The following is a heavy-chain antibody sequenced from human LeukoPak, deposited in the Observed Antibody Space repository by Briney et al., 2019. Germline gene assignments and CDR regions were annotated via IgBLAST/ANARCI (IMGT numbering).Heavy chain of an antibody. CDR2: INGSGGST. Sequence: GGSLRLSCAASGFTFSSYAMSWVRQAPGKGLEWVSAINGSGGSTYYADSVKGRFTISRDNAKNSLYLQMNSLRDEDTAVYYCARGAYGDYGWFDPWGQGTLVTVSS. V-gene: IGHV3-23*01. CDR3: ARGAYGDYGWFDP. D-gene: IGHD4-17*01. J-gene: IGHJ5*02. CDR1: GFTFSSYA.